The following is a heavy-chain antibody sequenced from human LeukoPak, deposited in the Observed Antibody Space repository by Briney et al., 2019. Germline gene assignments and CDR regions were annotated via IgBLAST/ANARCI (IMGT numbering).Heavy chain of an antibody. Sequence: GGSLRLSCAASGFTFSSYEMNWVRQAPGKGLEWVSYISSSGGTIYYADSVKGRFTISRDNAKNSLYLQMNSLRAEDTAVYYCAKDQRIRQLAAPDRWGQGTLVTVSS. CDR1: GFTFSSYE. D-gene: IGHD6-13*01. V-gene: IGHV3-48*03. CDR2: ISSSGGTI. CDR3: AKDQRIRQLAAPDR. J-gene: IGHJ4*02.